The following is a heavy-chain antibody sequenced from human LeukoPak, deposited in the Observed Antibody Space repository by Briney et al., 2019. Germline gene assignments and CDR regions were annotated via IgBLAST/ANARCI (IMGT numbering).Heavy chain of an antibody. CDR3: ARDKSPGDY. Sequence: SETLSLICTVSGYSISSGSYWSWIRQPPGKGLEWIGYIYYSGSTNYNPSLKSRVTISVDTSKNQFSLKLSSVTAADTAVYYCARDKSPGDYWGQGTLVTVSS. CDR1: GYSISSGSY. CDR2: IYYSGST. J-gene: IGHJ4*02. V-gene: IGHV4-61*01.